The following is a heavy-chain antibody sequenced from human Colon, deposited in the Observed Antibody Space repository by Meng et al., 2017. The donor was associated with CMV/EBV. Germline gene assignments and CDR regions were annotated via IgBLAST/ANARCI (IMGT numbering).Heavy chain of an antibody. D-gene: IGHD4-17*01. CDR3: TTEDYGLVD. CDR2: IKNKVSGATT. J-gene: IGHJ4*02. Sequence: SCSGSGFSFSSPWMNWVRQAPGKGLEWVGRIKNKVSGATTDYAAPVKGRFTISRDDSKNMLYLQMDSLKTEDTAVYYCTTEDYGLVDWGQGTLVTVSS. CDR1: GFSFSSPW. V-gene: IGHV3-15*07.